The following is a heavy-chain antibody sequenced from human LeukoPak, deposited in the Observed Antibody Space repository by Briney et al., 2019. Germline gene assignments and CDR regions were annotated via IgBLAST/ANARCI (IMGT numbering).Heavy chain of an antibody. V-gene: IGHV3-33*01. CDR2: IWYDGSNK. Sequence: GGSLRLSCAASGFTFSSYGMHWVRQAPGKGLEWVAVIWYDGSNKYYADSVKGRFTISRDNSKNTPYLQMNSLRAEDTAVYYCARDGGNGWYFDYWGQGTLVTVSS. J-gene: IGHJ4*02. CDR1: GFTFSSYG. D-gene: IGHD4-17*01. CDR3: ARDGGNGWYFDY.